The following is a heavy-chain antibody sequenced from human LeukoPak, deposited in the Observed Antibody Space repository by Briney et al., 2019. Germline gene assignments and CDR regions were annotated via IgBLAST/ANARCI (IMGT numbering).Heavy chain of an antibody. V-gene: IGHV4-59*01. D-gene: IGHD3-10*01. CDR1: GGSISSYY. CDR2: IYYSGST. J-gene: IGHJ4*02. Sequence: SETLSLTCTVSGGSISSYYWSWIRQPPGEGLEWIGYIYYSGSTNYNPSLKSRVTISVDTSKNQFSLKLSSVTAADTAVYYCARPLGSGSPFDYWGQGTLVTVSS. CDR3: ARPLGSGSPFDY.